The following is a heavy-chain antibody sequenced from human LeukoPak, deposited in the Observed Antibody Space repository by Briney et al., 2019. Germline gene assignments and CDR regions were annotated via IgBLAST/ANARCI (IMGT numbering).Heavy chain of an antibody. CDR3: ARDLGPWYISRWGYDY. D-gene: IGHD6-13*01. CDR1: GGSISSYY. J-gene: IGHJ4*02. V-gene: IGHV4-4*07. Sequence: KTSETLSLTCTVSGGSISSYYWSWIRQPAGKGLEWIGRIYTSGSTNYNPSLKSRVTMSVDTSKNQFSLKLSSVTAADTAVYYCARDLGPWYISRWGYDYWGQGTLVTVSS. CDR2: IYTSGST.